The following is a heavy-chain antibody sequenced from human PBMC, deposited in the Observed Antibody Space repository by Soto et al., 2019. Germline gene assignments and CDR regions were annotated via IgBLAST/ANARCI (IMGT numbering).Heavy chain of an antibody. CDR3: ARDKITGLFDY. D-gene: IGHD2-8*02. CDR2: INHSGST. Sequence: ETLSLTCAVYGGSFSGYYWTWIRQPPGTGLEWIGEINHSGSTNYNPSLKNRVTISVDTSKNQFSLKLTSVTAADTAVYYCARDKITGLFDYWGQGSLVTVSS. J-gene: IGHJ4*02. CDR1: GGSFSGYY. V-gene: IGHV4-34*01.